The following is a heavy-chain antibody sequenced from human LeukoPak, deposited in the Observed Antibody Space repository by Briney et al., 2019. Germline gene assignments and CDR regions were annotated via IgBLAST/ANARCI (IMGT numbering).Heavy chain of an antibody. CDR3: ARAGPYYCSSTSCYTRSAFDI. D-gene: IGHD2-2*02. CDR1: GFTFSSYS. Sequence: PGGSLRLSCAASGFTFSSYSMNWVRQARGKWLEWVSSISSSSSYIYYADSVKGRFTISRDNAKSSLYLQMNSLRAEDTAVDYCARAGPYYCSSTSCYTRSAFDIWGQGTMVTVSS. CDR2: ISSSSSYI. V-gene: IGHV3-21*01. J-gene: IGHJ3*02.